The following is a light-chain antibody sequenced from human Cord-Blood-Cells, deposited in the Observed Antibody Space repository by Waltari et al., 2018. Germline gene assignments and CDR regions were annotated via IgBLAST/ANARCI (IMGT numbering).Light chain of an antibody. CDR2: GAS. J-gene: IGKJ2*01. CDR3: QQYGSSPYT. Sequence: ELVLTQSPGTLPSSPGERATLSCRASQRVSSSYLAWYQQKPGQAPRLLIYGASSRATGIPDRFSGSGSGTDFTLTISRLEPEDFAVYYCQQYGSSPYTFGQGTKLEIK. V-gene: IGKV3-20*01. CDR1: QRVSSSY.